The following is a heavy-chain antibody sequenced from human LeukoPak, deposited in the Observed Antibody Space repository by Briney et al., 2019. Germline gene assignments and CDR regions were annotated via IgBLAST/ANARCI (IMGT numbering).Heavy chain of an antibody. V-gene: IGHV3-21*01. Sequence: GGSLRLSCAASGFTFSSYSMNWVRQAPGKGLEWVSSISSSSNYIYYADSVKGRFTISRDNAKNSLYLQMNSLRAEHTAVYYCARYPSSGWYLKGWFDPWGQGTLVTVSS. CDR3: ARYPSSGWYLKGWFDP. CDR2: ISSSSNYI. J-gene: IGHJ5*02. D-gene: IGHD6-19*01. CDR1: GFTFSSYS.